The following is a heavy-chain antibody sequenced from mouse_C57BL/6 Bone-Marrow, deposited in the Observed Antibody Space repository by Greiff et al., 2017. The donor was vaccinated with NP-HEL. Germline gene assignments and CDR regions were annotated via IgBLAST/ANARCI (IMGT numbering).Heavy chain of an antibody. J-gene: IGHJ2*01. CDR2: ISSGGSYT. Sequence: EVKLMESGGDLVKPGGSLKLSCAASGFTFSSYGMSWVRQTPDKRLEWVATISSGGSYTYYPDSVKGRFTISRDNAKNTLYLQMSSLKSEDTAMYYCARHYEFDYWGQGTTLTVSS. CDR1: GFTFSSYG. V-gene: IGHV5-6*01. CDR3: ARHYEFDY. D-gene: IGHD2-12*01.